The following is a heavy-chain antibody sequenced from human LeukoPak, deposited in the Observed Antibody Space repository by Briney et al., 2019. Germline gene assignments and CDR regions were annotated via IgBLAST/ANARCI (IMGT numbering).Heavy chain of an antibody. CDR1: GFTFSSYG. V-gene: IGHV3-30*02. Sequence: GGSLRLSCAASGFTFSSYGMHWVRQAPGKGLEWVAFIRYDGSNKYYADSVKGRFTISRDNSKNTLYLQMNSLRAEDTAVYYCAKGQVAVAGLTFDYWGQGTLVTVSS. D-gene: IGHD6-19*01. J-gene: IGHJ4*02. CDR3: AKGQVAVAGLTFDY. CDR2: IRYDGSNK.